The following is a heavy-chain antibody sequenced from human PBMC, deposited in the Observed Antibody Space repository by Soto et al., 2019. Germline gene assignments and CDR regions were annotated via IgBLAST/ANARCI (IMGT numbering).Heavy chain of an antibody. D-gene: IGHD6-6*01. V-gene: IGHV3-23*01. J-gene: IGHJ4*02. Sequence: PGKGLEWVSTISGSGGTTYYADSVKGRFTISRDNSKNTLYLQMNSLRAEDTAVYYCAKDPKYSSSDGDDNWGQGTLVTVSS. CDR3: AKDPKYSSSDGDDN. CDR2: ISGSGGTT.